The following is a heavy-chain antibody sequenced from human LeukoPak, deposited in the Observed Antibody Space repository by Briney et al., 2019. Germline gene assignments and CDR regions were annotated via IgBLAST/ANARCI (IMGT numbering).Heavy chain of an antibody. CDR2: ISGSDGST. V-gene: IGHV3-23*01. CDR3: AKDSAKKYDDY. CDR1: GFTFSSYA. J-gene: IGHJ4*02. Sequence: PGGSLRLSCAASGFTFSSYAMSWVRQAPGKGLEWVSGISGSDGSTNYADSVKGRFTISRENSKNTLYLQMNSLRAEDTAVYYCAKDSAKKYDDYWGQGTLVTVFS. D-gene: IGHD2/OR15-2a*01.